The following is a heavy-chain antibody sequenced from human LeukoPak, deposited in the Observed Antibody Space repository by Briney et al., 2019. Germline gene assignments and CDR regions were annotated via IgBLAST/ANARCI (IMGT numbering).Heavy chain of an antibody. Sequence: GGSLRLSCAASGFTFSSYSMNWVRQAPGKGLEWVSSISSSSSYIYYADSVKGRFTISRDNAKNSLYLQMNSLRAEDTAVYCCARVSGDSSGYYYWGQGTLVTVSS. CDR1: GFTFSSYS. CDR2: ISSSSSYI. J-gene: IGHJ4*02. D-gene: IGHD3-22*01. CDR3: ARVSGDSSGYYY. V-gene: IGHV3-21*01.